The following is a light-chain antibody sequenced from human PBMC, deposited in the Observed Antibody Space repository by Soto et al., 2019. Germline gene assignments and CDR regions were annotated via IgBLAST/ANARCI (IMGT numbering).Light chain of an antibody. J-gene: IGKJ1*01. CDR3: QQSYSTPWT. CDR1: QSISSY. V-gene: IGKV1-39*01. Sequence: DIQMTQSPSSLSASVGDRVTITCRASQSISSYLNWYHQKPGKTPTLLIYSASSLQSGVPSRFSGSGSGTDFTLTISSLQPEDFATYYCQQSYSTPWTFGQGTNVEIK. CDR2: SAS.